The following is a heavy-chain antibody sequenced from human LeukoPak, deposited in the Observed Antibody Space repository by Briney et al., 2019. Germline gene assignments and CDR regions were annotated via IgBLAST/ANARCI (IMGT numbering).Heavy chain of an antibody. CDR3: ARCQHSSGYYCYYGMDV. J-gene: IGHJ6*02. D-gene: IGHD3-22*01. CDR1: GYTFTGYY. V-gene: IGHV1-2*02. CDR2: INPNSGGT. Sequence: ASVKVSCKASGYTFTGYYMHWVRQAPGQGLEWMGWINPNSGGTNYAQKFQGRVTVTRDTSISTAYMELGRLRSDDTAVYYCARCQHSSGYYCYYGMDVWGQGTTVTVSS.